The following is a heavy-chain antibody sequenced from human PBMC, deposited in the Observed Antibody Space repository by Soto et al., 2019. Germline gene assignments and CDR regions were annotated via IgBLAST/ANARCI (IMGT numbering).Heavy chain of an antibody. CDR2: MNPNSGNT. CDR3: ARGFRGLRGSSWKYYFDY. CDR1: GYTFTSYD. V-gene: IGHV1-8*01. J-gene: IGHJ4*02. D-gene: IGHD6-13*01. Sequence: GASVKVSCKASGYTFTSYDINWVRQATGQGLERMGWMNPNSGNTGYAQKFQGRVTMTSNTSISTAYMELSSLRSEDTAVYYCARGFRGLRGSSWKYYFDYWGQGTLVTVSS.